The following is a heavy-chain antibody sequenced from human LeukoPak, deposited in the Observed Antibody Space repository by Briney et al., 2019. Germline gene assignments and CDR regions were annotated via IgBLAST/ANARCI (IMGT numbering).Heavy chain of an antibody. CDR3: ARDNSVGDIAWWFDP. D-gene: IGHD3-16*02. J-gene: IGHJ5*02. CDR2: IGSSGTTI. CDR1: GFTFSDYY. V-gene: IGHV3-11*04. Sequence: PGGSLRLSCAASGFTFSDYYMSWIRQAPGKGLEWVSYIGSSGTTIYYADSVKGRFTISRDNSKNTLYLQMNSLRAEDTAVYYCARDNSVGDIAWWFDPWGQGTLVTVSS.